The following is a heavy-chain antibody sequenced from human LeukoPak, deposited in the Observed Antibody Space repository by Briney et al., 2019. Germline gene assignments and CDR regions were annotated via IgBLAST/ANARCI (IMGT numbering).Heavy chain of an antibody. D-gene: IGHD3-22*01. CDR1: AFTVSSNY. CDR3: AREYYYDSSGYYIYYTDY. CDR2: IYSGGST. J-gene: IGHJ4*02. Sequence: GGSLRLSCAGSAFTVSSNYMSWVRQAPGKGLEWVSVIYSGGSTYYADSVKGRFTISRDKSKNTVYLQMNSLRVEDTAVYYCAREYYYDSSGYYIYYTDYWGQGTLVTVSS. V-gene: IGHV3-66*01.